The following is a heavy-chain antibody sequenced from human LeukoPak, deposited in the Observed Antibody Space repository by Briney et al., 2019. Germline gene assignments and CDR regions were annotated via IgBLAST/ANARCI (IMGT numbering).Heavy chain of an antibody. CDR3: ASLTRGYSGHAHNWFDP. V-gene: IGHV1-24*01. CDR2: FDPEDGET. D-gene: IGHD5-12*01. Sequence: GASVKVSCKVSGYTLTELSMHWVRQAPGKGLEWMGGFDPEDGETIYAQKFQGRVTMTEDTSTDTAYMELSSLRSEDTAVYYCASLTRGYSGHAHNWFDPWGQGTLVTVSS. J-gene: IGHJ5*02. CDR1: GYTLTELS.